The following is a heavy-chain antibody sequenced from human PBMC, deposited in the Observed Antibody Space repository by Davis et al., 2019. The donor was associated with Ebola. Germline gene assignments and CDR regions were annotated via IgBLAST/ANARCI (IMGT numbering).Heavy chain of an antibody. Sequence: SETLSLTCAVYGESFSGYYWSWIRQPPGTGLEWIGEINHSGSTNYNPSLKSRVTISADTSKNQFSLKLSSVTAADTAVYYCARDGQKGYCSGGSCYQSRYYYYGMDVWGQGTTVTVSS. CDR1: GESFSGYY. CDR3: ARDGQKGYCSGGSCYQSRYYYYGMDV. D-gene: IGHD2-15*01. V-gene: IGHV4-34*01. J-gene: IGHJ6*02. CDR2: INHSGST.